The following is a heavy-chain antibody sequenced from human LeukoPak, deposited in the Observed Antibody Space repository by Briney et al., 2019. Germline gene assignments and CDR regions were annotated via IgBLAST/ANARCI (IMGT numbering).Heavy chain of an antibody. J-gene: IGHJ2*01. CDR3: ARTNYGGSPTYRHLGP. Sequence: GGSLRLSCTVSGFTVSSNYMSWVRQAPGKGLEWVSVIFPSGNTFHADSVKGRFTISRDNSKNTLHLQMNSLGAEDTAVYYCARTNYGGSPTYRHLGPWGRGTLVIVSS. V-gene: IGHV3-53*01. CDR2: IFPSGNT. D-gene: IGHD4-23*01. CDR1: GFTVSSNY.